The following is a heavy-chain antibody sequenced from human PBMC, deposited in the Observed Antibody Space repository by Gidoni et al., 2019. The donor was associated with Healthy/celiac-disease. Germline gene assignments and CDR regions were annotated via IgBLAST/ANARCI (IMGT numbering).Heavy chain of an antibody. V-gene: IGHV3-15*01. CDR2: IKSKTDGGTT. CDR1: GFTFSNAG. D-gene: IGHD4-17*01. J-gene: IGHJ6*02. Sequence: EVQRVESGGGLVKPGGSLRLSCAASGFTFSNAGLRGARQAPGKGLEWVGRIKSKTDGGTTDYAAPVKGRFTISRDDSTNPLYLQMNSLKTEDTAVYYCTTVYPDDYGDQAYYYGMDVWGQGTTVTVSS. CDR3: TTVYPDDYGDQAYYYGMDV.